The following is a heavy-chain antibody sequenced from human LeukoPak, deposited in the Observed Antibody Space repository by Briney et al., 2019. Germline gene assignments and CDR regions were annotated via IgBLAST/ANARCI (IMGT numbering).Heavy chain of an antibody. D-gene: IGHD1-14*01. CDR2: IYYSGST. J-gene: IGHJ6*02. Sequence: SETLSLTCTVSGGSISSYYWSWIRQPPGKGLEWIGYIYYSGSTNYNPSLKSRVTISVDTSKNQFSLKLSSVTAADTAVYYCARHIAPGGYYYGMDVWGQGTTVTVSS. CDR3: ARHIAPGGYYYGMDV. CDR1: GGSISSYY. V-gene: IGHV4-59*08.